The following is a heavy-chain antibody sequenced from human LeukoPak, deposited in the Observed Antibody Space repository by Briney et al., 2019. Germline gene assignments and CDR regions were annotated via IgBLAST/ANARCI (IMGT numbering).Heavy chain of an antibody. Sequence: PGGSLRLSCAASGFAFNVYAMNWVRQAPGKGLEWVAVISSDGSNEYYADSVKGRFTISRDNSKNTLYLQMNSLRAEDTAVYYCARVEWLRSGGDYWGQGTLVTVSS. CDR1: GFAFNVYA. CDR2: ISSDGSNE. D-gene: IGHD5-12*01. CDR3: ARVEWLRSGGDY. J-gene: IGHJ4*02. V-gene: IGHV3-30*03.